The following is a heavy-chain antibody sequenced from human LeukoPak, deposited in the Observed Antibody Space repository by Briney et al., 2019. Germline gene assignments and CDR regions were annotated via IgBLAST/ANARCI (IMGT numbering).Heavy chain of an antibody. CDR2: ISGSGGTT. CDR3: AAQWLVSG. D-gene: IGHD6-19*01. J-gene: IGHJ4*02. Sequence: GGSLRLSCAASGFAFSTYSMNWVRHAPGMGLEWVSGISGSGGTTYYADSVKGRFTISRDNSKNTLYLQMNSLTADDTAVYYCAAQWLVSGGGQGTLVTVSS. CDR1: GFAFSTYS. V-gene: IGHV3-23*01.